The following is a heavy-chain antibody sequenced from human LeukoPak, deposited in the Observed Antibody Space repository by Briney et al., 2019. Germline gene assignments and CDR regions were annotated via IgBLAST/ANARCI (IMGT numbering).Heavy chain of an antibody. V-gene: IGHV1-8*03. Sequence: GASVKVSCKASGYTFTSYDINWVRQATGQGLEWMGWMNPNSGNTGYAQKFQGRVTITRNTSISTAYMELSSLRSEDTAVYYCARRALGWPPQFFDYWGQGTLVTVSS. CDR1: GYTFTSYD. J-gene: IGHJ4*02. D-gene: IGHD6-19*01. CDR2: MNPNSGNT. CDR3: ARRALGWPPQFFDY.